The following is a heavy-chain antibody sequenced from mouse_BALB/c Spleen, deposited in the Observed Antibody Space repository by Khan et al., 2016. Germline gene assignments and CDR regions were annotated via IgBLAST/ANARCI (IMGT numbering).Heavy chain of an antibody. Sequence: VQLQESGPELVKPGASVRISCKASGYTFTSYYIHWVKQRPGQGLEWIGWIYPGNVNTKYNEKFKGKATLTADKSSSTAYMQLSSLTSEDSAVYFCASPHYYGSSYDYWGQGTTLTVSS. J-gene: IGHJ2*01. CDR1: GYTFTSYY. D-gene: IGHD1-1*01. V-gene: IGHV1S56*01. CDR2: IYPGNVNT. CDR3: ASPHYYGSSYDY.